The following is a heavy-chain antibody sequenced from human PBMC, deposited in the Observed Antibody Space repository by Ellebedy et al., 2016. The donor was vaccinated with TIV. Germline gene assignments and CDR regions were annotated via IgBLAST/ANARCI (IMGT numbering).Heavy chain of an antibody. CDR1: GGSISSSSYY. CDR3: ARWDSSSWYADAFDI. J-gene: IGHJ3*02. V-gene: IGHV4-39*01. CDR2: IYYSGGT. D-gene: IGHD6-13*01. Sequence: SETLSLTXTVSGGSISSSSYYWGWIRQPPGKGLEWIGSIYYSGGTYYNPSLKSRVTISVDTSKNQFSLKLSSVTAADTAVYYCARWDSSSWYADAFDIWGQGTMVTVSS.